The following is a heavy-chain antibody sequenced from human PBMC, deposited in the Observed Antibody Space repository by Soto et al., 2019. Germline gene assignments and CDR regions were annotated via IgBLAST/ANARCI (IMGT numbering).Heavy chain of an antibody. V-gene: IGHV4-39*01. J-gene: IGHJ6*02. CDR1: GGSISSSSYY. CDR2: IYYSGST. CDR3: ARGGYDFYYYYYGMDV. Sequence: SETLSLTCTVSGGSISSSSYYWGWIRQPPGKGLEWIGSIYYSGSTYYNPSLKSRVTISVDTSKNQFSLKLSSVTAADTAVYYCARGGYDFYYYYYGMDVWGQGTTVTVSS. D-gene: IGHD5-12*01.